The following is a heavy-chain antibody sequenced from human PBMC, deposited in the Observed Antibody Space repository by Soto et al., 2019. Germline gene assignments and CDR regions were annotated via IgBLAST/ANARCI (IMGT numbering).Heavy chain of an antibody. J-gene: IGHJ6*03. CDR2: IKSKTDGGTT. CDR1: GFTFSNAW. V-gene: IGHV3-15*01. CDR3: TTAHCSGGSCYYNYYYYMDV. Sequence: GGSLRLSCAASGFTFSNAWMSWVRQAPGKGLEWVGRIKSKTDGGTTDYAAPVKGRFTISRDDSKNTLYLQMNSLKTEDAAVYYCTTAHCSGGSCYYNYYYYMDVWAKGTTVTVSS. D-gene: IGHD2-15*01.